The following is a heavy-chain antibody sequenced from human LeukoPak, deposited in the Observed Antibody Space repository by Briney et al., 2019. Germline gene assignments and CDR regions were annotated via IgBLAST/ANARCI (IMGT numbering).Heavy chain of an antibody. CDR1: GYSFTNYW. CDR3: ARLRWPRGGRSSFDY. V-gene: IGHV5-51*01. J-gene: IGHJ4*02. CDR2: FYPGDSNT. D-gene: IGHD3-10*01. Sequence: GESLKISCKGSGYSFTNYWLGWVRQMPGKGLEWMGIFYPGDSNTIYSPSFQGQVTISADKSITTAYLQWSSLKASDTAMYYCARLRWPRGGRSSFDYWGQGALVTVSS.